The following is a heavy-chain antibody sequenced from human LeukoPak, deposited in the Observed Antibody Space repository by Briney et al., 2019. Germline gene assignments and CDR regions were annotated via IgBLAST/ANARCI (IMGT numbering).Heavy chain of an antibody. CDR1: GFSFSGYS. CDR3: AREQGNPYERYWSDP. CDR2: INAGSTLI. J-gene: IGHJ5*02. D-gene: IGHD3-22*01. V-gene: IGHV3-48*04. Sequence: GGSLRLSCGASGFSFSGYSYNWVRQAPGKGLEWLSYINAGSTLIYYADSVKGRFTISRDDAKESLSLQMDSLRVEDTAVYYCAREQGNPYERYWSDPWGQGTLVTVSS.